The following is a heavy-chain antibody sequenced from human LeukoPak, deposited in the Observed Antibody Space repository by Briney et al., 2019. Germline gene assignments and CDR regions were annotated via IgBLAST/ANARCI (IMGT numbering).Heavy chain of an antibody. D-gene: IGHD2-15*01. CDR2: VSTSGNA. CDR3: ARAIVVSYYFDS. CDR1: GGSLSSGSYY. Sequence: SQTLSLTCTVSGGSLSSGSYYWSWIRQPAGKGLEWIGRVSTSGNAMYNPSLKSRVTISIDPSKNQFSLNLNSVTAADTAVYFCARAIVVSYYFDSWGQGTLVTVSS. J-gene: IGHJ4*02. V-gene: IGHV4-61*02.